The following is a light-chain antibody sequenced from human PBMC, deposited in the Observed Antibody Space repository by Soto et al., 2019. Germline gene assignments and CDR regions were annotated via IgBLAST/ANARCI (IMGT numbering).Light chain of an antibody. CDR2: LNSDGSH. CDR3: QTWGSGIVV. V-gene: IGLV4-69*01. Sequence: QSVLTQSPSASASLGASVKLTCTLSSGHSNYAIAWHQQQSEKGPRYLMKLNSDGSHRKGDGIPDRFSGSSSGAERYLPISSLQSEDEADYYCQTWGSGIVVFGGGTKLTVL. J-gene: IGLJ2*01. CDR1: SGHSNYA.